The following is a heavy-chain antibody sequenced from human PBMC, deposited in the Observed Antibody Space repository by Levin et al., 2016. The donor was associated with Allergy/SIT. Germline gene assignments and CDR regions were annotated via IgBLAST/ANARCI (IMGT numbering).Heavy chain of an antibody. V-gene: IGHV4-39*01. Sequence: SETLSLTCSVSGDSVDDDESFWGWVRQAPGRGLEWIGTIYYTGDTFYNPSLKSRVSISMDMSKNQFSLRMTSVTAADTAFYSCARHGPIPAAVDSWGQGTLVAVSS. J-gene: IGHJ4*02. CDR1: GDSVDDDESF. D-gene: IGHD2-2*01. CDR2: IYYTGDT. CDR3: ARHGPIPAAVDS.